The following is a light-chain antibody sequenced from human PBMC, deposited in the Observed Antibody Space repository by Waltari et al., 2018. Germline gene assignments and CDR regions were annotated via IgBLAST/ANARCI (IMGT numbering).Light chain of an antibody. CDR1: QSVTNY. J-gene: IGKJ4*01. CDR3: QQRSKWPLT. Sequence: DIVLTQSPATLSLSPGVSATLSCRASQSVTNYLAWYQLNPGQAPRLLIYDASNRATGIPARFSGSGSGTDFTLTISNLEPEDSAVYYCQQRSKWPLTFGRGTKVEIK. CDR2: DAS. V-gene: IGKV3-11*01.